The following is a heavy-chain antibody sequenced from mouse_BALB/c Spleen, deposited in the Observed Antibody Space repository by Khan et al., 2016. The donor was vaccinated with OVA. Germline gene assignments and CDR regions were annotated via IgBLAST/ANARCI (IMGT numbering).Heavy chain of an antibody. CDR3: ARTARIKY. V-gene: IGHV3-1*02. Sequence: EVELVESGPGLVKPSQSLSLTCTVTGYSITSGYGWYLIRQFPGNQLEWMGYISYSGSTNYNPSLKSRISITRDTSKNQFFLQLNSVTTEDTATYYCARTARIKYWGQGTTLTVSS. CDR2: ISYSGST. CDR1: GYSITSGYG. D-gene: IGHD1-2*01. J-gene: IGHJ2*01.